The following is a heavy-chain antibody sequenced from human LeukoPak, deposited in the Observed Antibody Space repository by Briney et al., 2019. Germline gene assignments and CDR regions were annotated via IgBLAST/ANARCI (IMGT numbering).Heavy chain of an antibody. J-gene: IGHJ4*02. CDR1: GYTFTTYG. D-gene: IGHD1-7*01. Sequence: ASVKVSCKASGYTFTTYGISWVRQAPGQGLQWLGWISASNGNTNYAQKFRDRVTMSTDTSTGTAYLDVRSLTSDDTAVYYCARDHSNWNYAPDFWGQGTLVIVSS. CDR2: ISASNGNT. V-gene: IGHV1-18*01. CDR3: ARDHSNWNYAPDF.